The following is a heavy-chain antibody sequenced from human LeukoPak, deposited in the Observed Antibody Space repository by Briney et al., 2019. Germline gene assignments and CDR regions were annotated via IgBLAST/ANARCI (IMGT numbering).Heavy chain of an antibody. CDR1: GYTFTGYY. CDR2: INPNSGGT. Sequence: ASVKVSCKASGYTFTGYYTHWVRQAPGQGLEWMGWINPNSGGTNYAQKFQGRVTMTRDTSISTAYMELSRLRSDDTAVYYCARVWWLDYYFDYWGQGTLVTVSS. J-gene: IGHJ4*02. D-gene: IGHD6-19*01. CDR3: ARVWWLDYYFDY. V-gene: IGHV1-2*02.